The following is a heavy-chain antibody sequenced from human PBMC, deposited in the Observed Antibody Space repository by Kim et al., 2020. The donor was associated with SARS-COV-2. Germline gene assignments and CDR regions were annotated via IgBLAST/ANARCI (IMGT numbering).Heavy chain of an antibody. CDR2: ISYDGSNK. CDR1: GFTFSSYG. J-gene: IGHJ4*02. D-gene: IGHD2-21*01. Sequence: GGSLRLSCAASGFTFSSYGMHWVRQAPGKGLEWVAVISYDGSNKYYADSVKGRFTISRDNSKNTLYLQMNSLRAEDTAVYYCAKIGVKDDYWGQGTLVTVSS. CDR3: AKIGVKDDY. V-gene: IGHV3-30*18.